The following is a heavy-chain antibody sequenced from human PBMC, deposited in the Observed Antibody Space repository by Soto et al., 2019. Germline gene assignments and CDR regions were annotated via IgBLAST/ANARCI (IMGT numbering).Heavy chain of an antibody. D-gene: IGHD2-15*01. J-gene: IGHJ4*02. CDR1: GYTFTSYA. CDR2: INAGNGNT. CDR3: AGSFGYCSGGSCYFY. V-gene: IGHV1-3*01. Sequence: ASVKVSCKASGYTFTSYAMHWVRQAPGQRLEWMGWINAGNGNTKYSQKFQGRVTITRDTSASTAYMELSSLRSEDTAVYYCAGSFGYCSGGSCYFYWGQGPLVTVSS.